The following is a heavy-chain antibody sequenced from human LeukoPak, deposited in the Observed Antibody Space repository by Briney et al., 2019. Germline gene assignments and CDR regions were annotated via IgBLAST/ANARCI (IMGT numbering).Heavy chain of an antibody. D-gene: IGHD1-1*01. Sequence: GGSLRLSCAASGFTFSSYAMSWVRQAPGKGLEWVSAISGSGGSTYYADSVKGQFTISRDNSKSTLYLQMNSLRAEDTAVYYCAKDQLDLHLAFDSWGQGTLVTVSS. CDR1: GFTFSSYA. CDR2: ISGSGGST. CDR3: AKDQLDLHLAFDS. J-gene: IGHJ4*02. V-gene: IGHV3-23*01.